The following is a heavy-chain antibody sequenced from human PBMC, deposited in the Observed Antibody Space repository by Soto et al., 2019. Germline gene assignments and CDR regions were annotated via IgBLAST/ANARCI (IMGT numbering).Heavy chain of an antibody. V-gene: IGHV4-31*02. Sequence: LCGGSISSGGYYWSWIRQHPGKGLEWIGYIYYSGSTYYNPSLKSRVTISVDTSKNQFSLKLSSVTAADTAVYYCARAGIAAAGTSYYYYGMDVWGQGTTVTVSS. CDR3: ARAGIAAAGTSYYYYGMDV. J-gene: IGHJ6*02. D-gene: IGHD6-13*01. CDR1: GGSISSGGYY. CDR2: IYYSGST.